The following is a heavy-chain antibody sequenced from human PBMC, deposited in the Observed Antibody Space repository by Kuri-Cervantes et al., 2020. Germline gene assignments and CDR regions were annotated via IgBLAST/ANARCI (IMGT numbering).Heavy chain of an antibody. J-gene: IGHJ3*02. CDR2: ISYDGSNK. Sequence: GGSLRLSCAASGFTFSSYGMHWARQAPGKGLEWVAVISYDGSNKYYADSVEGRFTISRDNSKNTLYLQMNSLRAEDTAVYYCAKVLWFGELLSDAFDIWGQGTMVTVSS. CDR3: AKVLWFGELLSDAFDI. CDR1: GFTFSSYG. D-gene: IGHD3-10*01. V-gene: IGHV3-30*18.